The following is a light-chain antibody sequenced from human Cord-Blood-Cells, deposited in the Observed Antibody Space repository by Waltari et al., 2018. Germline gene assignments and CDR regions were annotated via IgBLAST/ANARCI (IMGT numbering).Light chain of an antibody. Sequence: DIQMTQSPSSLSASVGDRVPITCQASQDISNYLNWYQQKPGKAPKLLIYDASNLETGVPSRFSGSGSVTDFTFTISSLQPEDIATYYCQQYDNLPYSFGQGTKLEIK. CDR2: DAS. V-gene: IGKV1-33*01. CDR1: QDISNY. J-gene: IGKJ2*03. CDR3: QQYDNLPYS.